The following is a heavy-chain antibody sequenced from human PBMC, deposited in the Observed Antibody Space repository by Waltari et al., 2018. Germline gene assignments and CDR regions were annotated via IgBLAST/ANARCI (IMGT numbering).Heavy chain of an antibody. CDR3: AKELGYCIGGACYGGTFEF. J-gene: IGHJ4*02. Sequence: QVQLQQWGAGLLKPSETLALTCAVYGGSLSGHYWSWIRPSPGRGLEWIGEINHSGTTYYNPSLKSRVAISLDTSKNQFSLKLSSVTAADTAIYYCAKELGYCIGGACYGGTFEFWGQGTLVSVSS. CDR2: INHSGTT. CDR1: GGSLSGHY. D-gene: IGHD2-15*01. V-gene: IGHV4-34*01.